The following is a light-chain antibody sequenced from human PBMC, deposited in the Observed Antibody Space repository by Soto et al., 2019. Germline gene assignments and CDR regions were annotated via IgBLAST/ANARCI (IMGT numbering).Light chain of an antibody. CDR2: DNY. Sequence: QSALTQPRSVSGSPGQSVTISCTGTASDVGGYSYVSWYQQFPGAAPKLLIYDNYWRPSGIPDRFSASKSGTSATLGITGLQTGDEADYYCATWDSSLSAVVVGGGTKLTVL. J-gene: IGLJ2*01. CDR1: ASDVGGYSY. CDR3: ATWDSSLSAVV. V-gene: IGLV1-51*01.